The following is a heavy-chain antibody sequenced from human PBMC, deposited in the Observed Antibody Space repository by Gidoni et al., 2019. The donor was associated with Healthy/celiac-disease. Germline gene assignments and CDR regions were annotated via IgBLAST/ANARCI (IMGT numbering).Heavy chain of an antibody. Sequence: QLQLQESGPGLVKPSETLSLTCTVSGCSISSSSYYWGWIRQPPGKGLEWIGSIYYSGSTYYNPSLKSRVTISVDTSKNQFSLKLSSVTAADTAVYYCATRYDFWSPGYFDYWGQGTLVTVSS. CDR3: ATRYDFWSPGYFDY. J-gene: IGHJ4*02. D-gene: IGHD3-3*01. V-gene: IGHV4-39*01. CDR2: IYYSGST. CDR1: GCSISSSSYY.